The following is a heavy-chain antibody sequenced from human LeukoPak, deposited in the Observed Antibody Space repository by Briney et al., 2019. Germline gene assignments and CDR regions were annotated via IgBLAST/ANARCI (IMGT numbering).Heavy chain of an antibody. Sequence: ASETLSLTCTVSGGSINSYYWSWIRQPPGKGLEWIGYIYYSGNTNYNPSLKSRVTISLDTSKNRFSLKVNSVTAADSAVYYCARGRYNSGWPPREDAFDIWGQGTMVTVSS. D-gene: IGHD6-19*01. CDR3: ARGRYNSGWPPREDAFDI. V-gene: IGHV4-59*01. CDR1: GGSINSYY. J-gene: IGHJ3*02. CDR2: IYYSGNT.